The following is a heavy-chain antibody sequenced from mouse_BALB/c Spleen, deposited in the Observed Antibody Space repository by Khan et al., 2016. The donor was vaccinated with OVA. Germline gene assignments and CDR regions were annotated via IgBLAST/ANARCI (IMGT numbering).Heavy chain of an antibody. D-gene: IGHD1-1*01. V-gene: IGHV3-2*02. CDR3: ARVYGGDFDY. CDR1: GYSITSDYA. Sequence: EVQLQESGPGLVKPSQSLSLICTVTGYSITSDYAWYWIRQFPGNKLEWMGFISYSGNTKYNPSLKSRISITRDTSKNQFFLQLNSVTTEDTATYYCARVYGGDFDYWGHGTTLTVSS. CDR2: ISYSGNT. J-gene: IGHJ2*01.